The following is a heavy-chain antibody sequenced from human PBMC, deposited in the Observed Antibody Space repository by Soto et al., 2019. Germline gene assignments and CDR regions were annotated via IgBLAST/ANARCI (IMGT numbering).Heavy chain of an antibody. Sequence: QVQLVESGGGVVQPGRSLRLSCAASGFTFSSYAMHWVRQAPGKGLEWVAVISYDGSNKYYADSVKGRFTIPRHNSKNTLYLQMNSLRAEDTAVYYCSRGFLLYLADAFDIWGQGTMVTVSS. J-gene: IGHJ3*02. D-gene: IGHD2-21*01. CDR3: SRGFLLYLADAFDI. V-gene: IGHV3-30-3*01. CDR2: ISYDGSNK. CDR1: GFTFSSYA.